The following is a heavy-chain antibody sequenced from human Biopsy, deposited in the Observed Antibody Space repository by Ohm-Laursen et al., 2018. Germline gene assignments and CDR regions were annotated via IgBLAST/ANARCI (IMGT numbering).Heavy chain of an antibody. CDR2: ISSRKNYI. D-gene: IGHD4-11*01. CDR1: GFTFSTYT. CDR3: ARDSTINTVTTADY. Sequence: SLRLSCAASGFTFSTYTMNWVRQAPGKGLEWVSCISSRKNYIYYTDSVKGRFTISRDNAKNSLYLQMDSLRAEDTAIYYCARDSTINTVTTADYWGQGTLVTVSS. V-gene: IGHV3-21*01. J-gene: IGHJ4*02.